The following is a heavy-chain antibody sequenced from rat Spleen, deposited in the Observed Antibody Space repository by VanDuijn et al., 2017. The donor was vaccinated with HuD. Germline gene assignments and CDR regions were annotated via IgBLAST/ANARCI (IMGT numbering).Heavy chain of an antibody. Sequence: EVQLQESGPGLGKPSQSHPLTCSFTGYSITSTYWGWIWKFPGNKMEWMGYISYSGSTSHNPSLKSRISITRDTSKNQFFLQLNSVTIEDTATYYCARDNSGYWYFDFWGPGTMVTVSS. V-gene: IGHV3-1*01. CDR2: ISYSGST. J-gene: IGHJ1*01. CDR1: GYSITSTY. CDR3: ARDNSGYWYFDF. D-gene: IGHD1-10*01.